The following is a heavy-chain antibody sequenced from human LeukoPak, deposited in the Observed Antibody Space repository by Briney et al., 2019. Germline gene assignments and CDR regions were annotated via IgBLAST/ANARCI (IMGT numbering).Heavy chain of an antibody. Sequence: PSETLSLTCAVYGGSFSGYYWSWIRQPPGKGLEWIGEINHSGSTNYNPSLKSRVTISVDTSKSQFSLKLSPVTAADTAVYYCARGAYDYIWGSYRQYYYFDYWGQGTLVTVSS. D-gene: IGHD3-16*02. CDR3: ARGAYDYIWGSYRQYYYFDY. V-gene: IGHV4-34*01. CDR2: INHSGST. CDR1: GGSFSGYY. J-gene: IGHJ4*02.